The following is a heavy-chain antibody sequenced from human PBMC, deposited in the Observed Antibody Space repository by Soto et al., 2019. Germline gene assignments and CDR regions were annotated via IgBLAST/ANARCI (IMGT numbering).Heavy chain of an antibody. CDR3: AKDFGAWSDS. V-gene: IGHV3-30*18. D-gene: IGHD6-19*01. CDR1: GFAFSTYG. CDR2: ISYDGTDK. Sequence: QVHLVESGGGVVQPGRSLTISCVGSGFAFSTYGMHWVSQAPANGLEWVALISYDGTDKYYADSVKGRFSISRDNSKQTLSLHMDSLRPEDTAVYYWAKDFGAWSDSWGQGTLVNVSS. J-gene: IGHJ5*02.